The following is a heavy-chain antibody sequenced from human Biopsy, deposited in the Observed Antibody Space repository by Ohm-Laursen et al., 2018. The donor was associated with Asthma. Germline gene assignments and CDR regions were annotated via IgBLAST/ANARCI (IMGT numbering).Heavy chain of an antibody. D-gene: IGHD4-17*01. Sequence: ATVKISCKFSGYSLTDLSMHWVRQAPGQGLEWMGGHDHEEGGTVNARRFQGRVTMTEDTSTDTAYMELSSLSSDDTAVYYCASDFPKDYVRYNFQFWGQGTLVTGSS. V-gene: IGHV1-24*01. CDR3: ASDFPKDYVRYNFQF. CDR2: HDHEEGGT. CDR1: GYSLTDLS. J-gene: IGHJ4*02.